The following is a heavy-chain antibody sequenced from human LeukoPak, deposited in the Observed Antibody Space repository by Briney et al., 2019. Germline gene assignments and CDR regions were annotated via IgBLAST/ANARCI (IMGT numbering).Heavy chain of an antibody. CDR2: MIEVGSET. J-gene: IGHJ4*02. CDR3: GRDRGYSNFDY. CDR1: GVAFSNYW. D-gene: IGHD4-11*01. V-gene: IGHV3-7*01. Sequence: PGGSLRLSCAASGVAFSNYWMSWVRQAPGKGLEWVANMIEVGSETNYADTVKGRVTISRDNAQDSLYLQMNGLRAEDTAVYYWGRDRGYSNFDYWGQGTLLTVSS.